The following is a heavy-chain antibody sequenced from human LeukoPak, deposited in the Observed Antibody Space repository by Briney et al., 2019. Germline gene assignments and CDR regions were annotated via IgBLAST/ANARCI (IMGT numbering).Heavy chain of an antibody. Sequence: GGSLRLSCAASGFTFSSYAMSWVRQAPGKGLEWVSAISGSGGSTYYADSVKGRFTISRDNSKNTLYLQMNSLRAEDTAVYYCATMVGAAAGPGHYYYYGMDVWSEGTTPTVSS. CDR3: ATMVGAAAGPGHYYYYGMDV. J-gene: IGHJ6*04. D-gene: IGHD6-13*01. CDR2: ISGSGGST. CDR1: GFTFSSYA. V-gene: IGHV3-23*01.